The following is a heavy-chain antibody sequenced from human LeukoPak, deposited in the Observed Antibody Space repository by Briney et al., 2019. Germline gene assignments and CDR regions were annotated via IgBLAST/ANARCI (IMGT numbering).Heavy chain of an antibody. V-gene: IGHV1-2*02. D-gene: IGHD3-9*01. CDR1: RYTFTGYY. Sequence: GASVKVSCKASRYTFTGYYMHWVRQAPGQGLEWMGWINPNSGGTNYAQKFQGRVTMTTETSTSTAYMELGSLGSDEAAVYYCARVDLLTGYYFFDYWGQGTLVTVSS. J-gene: IGHJ4*02. CDR2: INPNSGGT. CDR3: ARVDLLTGYYFFDY.